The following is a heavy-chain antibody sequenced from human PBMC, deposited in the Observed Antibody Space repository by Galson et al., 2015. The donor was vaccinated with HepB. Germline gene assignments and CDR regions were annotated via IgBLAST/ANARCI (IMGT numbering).Heavy chain of an antibody. CDR1: GYTFTTYY. CDR3: ARGGSTWYHYYHGMDV. D-gene: IGHD6-13*01. CDR2: INPSTDSP. J-gene: IGHJ6*02. V-gene: IGHV1-46*04. Sequence: SVKASCKASGYTFTTYYIHWVRQAPGQGLEWMGLINPSTDSPHYAETLQGRVTLTRDTSTSTVSMELTRLTSEDTAVYYCARGGSTWYHYYHGMDVWGQGTTVTVSS.